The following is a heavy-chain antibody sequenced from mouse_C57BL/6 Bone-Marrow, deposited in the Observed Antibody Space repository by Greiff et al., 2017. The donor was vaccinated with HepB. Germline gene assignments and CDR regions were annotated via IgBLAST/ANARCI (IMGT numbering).Heavy chain of an antibody. V-gene: IGHV1-69*01. CDR2: IDPSDSYT. D-gene: IGHD3-2*02. J-gene: IGHJ3*01. CDR3: ALETDSSGGFAY. Sequence: VQLQQSGAELVMPGASVKLSCKASGYTFTSYWMHWVKQRPGQGLEWIGEIDPSDSYTNYNQKFKGKSTLTVDKSSSTAYMQLSSLTSEDSAVYYCALETDSSGGFAYWGQGTLVTVSA. CDR1: GYTFTSYW.